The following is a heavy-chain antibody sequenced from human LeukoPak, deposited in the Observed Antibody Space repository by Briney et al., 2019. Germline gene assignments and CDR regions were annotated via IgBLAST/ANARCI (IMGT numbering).Heavy chain of an antibody. V-gene: IGHV4-4*07. CDR3: ARFNLDGSGSLGDY. CDR1: SGSISSYY. Sequence: SETLSLTCTVSSGSISSYYWNWIRQPPGKGLEWIGRIYTSGDTNYNPSLKSRVTMSVDTSKNQFSLKLSSVTAADTAVYYCARFNLDGSGSLGDYWGQGTLVTVSS. CDR2: IYTSGDT. D-gene: IGHD3-10*01. J-gene: IGHJ4*02.